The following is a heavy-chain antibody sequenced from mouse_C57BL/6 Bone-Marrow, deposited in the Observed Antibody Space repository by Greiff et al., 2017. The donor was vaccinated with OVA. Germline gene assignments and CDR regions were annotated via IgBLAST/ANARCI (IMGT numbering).Heavy chain of an antibody. D-gene: IGHD1-1*01. CDR3: AREIYYGSSYGLFDY. Sequence: QVQLQQPGAELVMPGASVKLSCKASGYTFTSYWMHWVKQRPGQGLEWIGEIDPSDSYTNYNQKFKGKSTLTVDKSSSTAYMQLSSLTSEDSAVYYCAREIYYGSSYGLFDYWGQGTTLTVSS. CDR2: IDPSDSYT. J-gene: IGHJ2*01. CDR1: GYTFTSYW. V-gene: IGHV1-69*01.